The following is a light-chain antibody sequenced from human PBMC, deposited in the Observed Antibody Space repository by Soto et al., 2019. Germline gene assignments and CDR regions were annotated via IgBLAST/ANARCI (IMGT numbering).Light chain of an antibody. J-gene: IGLJ2*01. CDR3: SSYAGSNIL. CDR1: SSDVGGYNY. Sequence: QSVLTQPPSASGPPGQSVTISCTGTSSDVGGYNYVSWYQQHPGKAPKLMIYEVSKRPSGVPDRFSGSKSGNTASLTVSGLQAEDEADYCCSSYAGSNILFGGGTK. V-gene: IGLV2-8*01. CDR2: EVS.